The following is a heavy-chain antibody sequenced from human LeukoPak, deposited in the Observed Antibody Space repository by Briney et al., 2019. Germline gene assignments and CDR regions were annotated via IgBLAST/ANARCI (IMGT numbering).Heavy chain of an antibody. CDR3: VRGGYSSGYGY. J-gene: IGHJ4*02. D-gene: IGHD5-18*01. V-gene: IGHV1-18*04. CDR1: GYSFTEYG. CDR2: ISAYNGNT. Sequence: ASVKVSCKASGYSFTEYGINWVRQAPGQGLEWMGWISAYNGNTNFAPKFQDRVIMTTDTSTSTAYMELRSLRSDDTAVYYCVRGGYSSGYGYWGQGTLVTVSS.